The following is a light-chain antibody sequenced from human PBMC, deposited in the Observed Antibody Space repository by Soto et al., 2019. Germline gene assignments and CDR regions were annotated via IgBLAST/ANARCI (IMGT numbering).Light chain of an antibody. CDR2: GAS. J-gene: IGKJ5*01. CDR3: QQYNNWPPIT. V-gene: IGKV3-15*01. Sequence: EIVMTQSPATLSVSPGERATLSCRASQSVSSNLAWYQQQPGQAPRLLIYGASTRATGIPARFSGSGAGTDFTLTISSLQSEDFAVYYCQQYNNWPPITFGQGTRLEIK. CDR1: QSVSSN.